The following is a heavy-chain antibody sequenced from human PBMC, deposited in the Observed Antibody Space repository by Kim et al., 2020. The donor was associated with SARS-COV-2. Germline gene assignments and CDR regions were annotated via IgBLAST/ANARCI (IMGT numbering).Heavy chain of an antibody. CDR2: IYPGDSDT. J-gene: IGHJ4*02. Sequence: GESLKISCKASGYSFSNYWIGWVRQMPGKGLEWMGIIYPGDSDTRYSPSFQGQVTISVDKSISTAYLQWSSLKASDTAMYYCARHKPFDYWGQGTLVTVSS. CDR1: GYSFSNYW. CDR3: ARHKPFDY. V-gene: IGHV5-51*01.